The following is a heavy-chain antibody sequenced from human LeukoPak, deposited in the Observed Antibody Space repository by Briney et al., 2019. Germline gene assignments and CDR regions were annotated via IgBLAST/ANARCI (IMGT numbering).Heavy chain of an antibody. J-gene: IGHJ6*03. V-gene: IGHV4-61*02. Sequence: SETLSLTCTVSGGSISSSSYYWGWIRQPAGKGLEWIGRIYTSGSTNYNPSLKSRVTMSVDTSKNQFSLKLSSVTAADTAVYYCARTSVYAHYYYYMDVWGKGTTVTISS. CDR2: IYTSGST. CDR3: ARTSVYAHYYYYMDV. D-gene: IGHD3-16*01. CDR1: GGSISSSSYY.